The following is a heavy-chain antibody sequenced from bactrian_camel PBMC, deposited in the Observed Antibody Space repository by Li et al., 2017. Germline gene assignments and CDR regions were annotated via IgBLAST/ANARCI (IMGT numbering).Heavy chain of an antibody. CDR2: IYRGKGKI. J-gene: IGHJ4*01. D-gene: IGHD2*01. Sequence: QVQLVESGGDSVQAGGSLRLSCTASGLTVSSMCFGWFRQAPGKGHEGVSSIYRGKGKIYYSDSVVGRFTISQDTAKNTLYLQLNSLKTEDTAMYYCAWRAYYSGGYVLGQGTQVTVS. V-gene: IGHV3-2*01. CDR1: GLTVSSMC.